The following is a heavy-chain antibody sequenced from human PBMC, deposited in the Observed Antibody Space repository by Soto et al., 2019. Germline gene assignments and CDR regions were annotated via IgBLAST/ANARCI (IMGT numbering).Heavy chain of an antibody. CDR3: ARHPGYYDILTGYTTYYFDS. CDR1: GSSMTTYY. V-gene: IGHV4-59*08. Sequence: SATLSLTCSVSGSSMTTYYWHWIRQAPGKGLEWIGFIYNSGRGSTGSNPSLSSRVTFSIETSKNQFSLKLDSVTAADTAVYYCARHPGYYDILTGYTTYYFDSWGQGILVT. D-gene: IGHD3-9*01. CDR2: IYNSGRGST. J-gene: IGHJ4*02.